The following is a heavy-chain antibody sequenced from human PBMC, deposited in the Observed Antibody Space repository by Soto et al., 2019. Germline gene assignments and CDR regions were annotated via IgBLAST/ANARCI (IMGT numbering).Heavy chain of an antibody. V-gene: IGHV3-7*01. D-gene: IGHD3-10*01. Sequence: GGSLRLSCAASGFTFSSYWMSWVRQAPGKGLEWVANIKQDGSEKYYVDSVKGRFTISRDNAKNSLYLQMNSLRAEDTAVYYCARDGTLLWFGEPTHFYYYYGMDVWGQGTTVTVSS. CDR3: ARDGTLLWFGEPTHFYYYYGMDV. CDR2: IKQDGSEK. J-gene: IGHJ6*02. CDR1: GFTFSSYW.